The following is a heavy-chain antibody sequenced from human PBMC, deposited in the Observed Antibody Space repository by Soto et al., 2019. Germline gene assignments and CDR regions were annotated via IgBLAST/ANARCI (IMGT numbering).Heavy chain of an antibody. D-gene: IGHD6-6*01. V-gene: IGHV4-39*01. CDR2: IYYSGST. Sequence: XGTLSLTCTVSGGSISSSSYYWGWIRQPPGKGLEWIGSIYYSGSTYYNPSLKSRVTISVDTSKNQFSLKLSSVTAADTAVYYCARQRARYSSSIWGQGTLVTAPQ. J-gene: IGHJ4*02. CDR1: GGSISSSSYY. CDR3: ARQRARYSSSI.